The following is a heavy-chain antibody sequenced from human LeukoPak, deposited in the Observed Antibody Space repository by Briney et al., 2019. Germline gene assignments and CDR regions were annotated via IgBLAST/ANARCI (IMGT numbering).Heavy chain of an antibody. D-gene: IGHD6-13*01. CDR3: ATDQSPGYSNP. CDR1: GLTFKSYG. CDR2: IWSDESNK. J-gene: IGHJ5*02. Sequence: PAGCLRLSCAASGLTFKSYGMHWVRQAPSKGLEWVAVIWSDESNKYYADSVKGRFTISRDNSKNTLFLQMTSLIATGPSVYYRATDQSPGYSNPFGRGTLVSVSS. V-gene: IGHV3-33*01.